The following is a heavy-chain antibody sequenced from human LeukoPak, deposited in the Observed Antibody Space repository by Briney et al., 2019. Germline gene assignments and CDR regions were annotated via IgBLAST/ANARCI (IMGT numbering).Heavy chain of an antibody. Sequence: ASVKVSCKASGYTFTSYGISWVRQAPGQGLEWMGWISAYNGNTNYAQKLQGRVTMTTDTSTSTAYMELRSLRSDDTAVYYCARVGVSYGDYWGKDYHGMDVWGQGTTVTVSS. D-gene: IGHD4-17*01. CDR1: GYTFTSYG. CDR2: ISAYNGNT. J-gene: IGHJ6*02. V-gene: IGHV1-18*01. CDR3: ARVGVSYGDYWGKDYHGMDV.